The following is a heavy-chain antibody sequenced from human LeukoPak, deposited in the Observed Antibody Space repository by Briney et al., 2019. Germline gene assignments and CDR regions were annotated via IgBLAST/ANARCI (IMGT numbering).Heavy chain of an antibody. V-gene: IGHV3-48*04. CDR2: ISSSGSTI. CDR3: ARDFSHYYYMDV. CDR1: GFTFSTYI. J-gene: IGHJ6*03. Sequence: RPGGSLRLSCAASGFTFSTYIMNWVRQAPGKGLEWVSYISSSGSTIYYADSVKGRFTISRDNTKKSLYLQMNSLRAEDTAVYYCARDFSHYYYMDVWGKGTTVTISS.